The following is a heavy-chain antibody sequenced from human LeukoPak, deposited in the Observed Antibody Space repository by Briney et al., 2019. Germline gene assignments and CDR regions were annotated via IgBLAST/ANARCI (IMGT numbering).Heavy chain of an antibody. Sequence: GGSLRLSCAASGFTFSSYWMNWVRQAPGKGLVWVSRIASDGSSTTYADSVKGRFSISRDNAKNTLYLQMNSLRVEDTAVYYCARGSYYDFWSGYSCGMDVWGQGTTVTVSS. V-gene: IGHV3-74*01. CDR2: IASDGSST. D-gene: IGHD3-3*01. J-gene: IGHJ6*02. CDR3: ARGSYYDFWSGYSCGMDV. CDR1: GFTFSSYW.